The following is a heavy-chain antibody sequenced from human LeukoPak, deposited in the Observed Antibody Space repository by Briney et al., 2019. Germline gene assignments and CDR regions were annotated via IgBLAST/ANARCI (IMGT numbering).Heavy chain of an antibody. CDR2: IIPIFGTA. V-gene: IGHV1-69*05. J-gene: IGHJ6*03. Sequence: SVKVSCKASGYTFTGYYMHWVRQAPGQGLEWMGRIIPIFGTANYAQKFQGRVTITTDESTSTAYMELSSLRSEDTAVYYCARGDIVATSYMDVWGKGTTVTVSS. CDR3: ARGDIVATSYMDV. D-gene: IGHD5-12*01. CDR1: GYTFTGYY.